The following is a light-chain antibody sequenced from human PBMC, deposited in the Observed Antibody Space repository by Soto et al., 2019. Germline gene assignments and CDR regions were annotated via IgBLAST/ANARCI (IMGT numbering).Light chain of an antibody. Sequence: QSVLTQPASVSGSPGQSITISCTGTSSDVGAYNYVSWYQQRPGKAPKLMIYEVSNRPSGVSNRFSGSKSVNTASLTISGLQAEDEADYYCSSYTSSNTVVFGGGTKLTVL. J-gene: IGLJ2*01. V-gene: IGLV2-14*01. CDR1: SSDVGAYNY. CDR2: EVS. CDR3: SSYTSSNTVV.